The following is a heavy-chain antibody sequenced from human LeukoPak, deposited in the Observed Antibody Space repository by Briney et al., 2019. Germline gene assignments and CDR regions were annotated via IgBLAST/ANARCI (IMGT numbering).Heavy chain of an antibody. J-gene: IGHJ6*03. CDR2: ITPIFDTA. CDR1: GGTFNNYA. D-gene: IGHD3-3*01. V-gene: IGHV1-69*13. Sequence: ASVKVSCKASGGTFNNYAINWVRQAPGQGLEWMGGITPIFDTANYAQRFQGRVTITADESTSTAYMELSSLRSEDTAVYYCARTPNGLRFVDGRGDYYYIDVWGKGTTVTVSS. CDR3: ARTPNGLRFVDGRGDYYYIDV.